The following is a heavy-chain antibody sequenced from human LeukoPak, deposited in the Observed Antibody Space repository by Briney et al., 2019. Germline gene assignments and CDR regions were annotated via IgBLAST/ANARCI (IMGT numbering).Heavy chain of an antibody. D-gene: IGHD6-6*01. V-gene: IGHV4-59*01. CDR3: ARVYSSSSGKNAFDI. J-gene: IGHJ3*02. Sequence: PSETLSLTCTVSGGSISSYYWSWIRQPPGKRLEWIGYIYYSGSTNYNPSLKSRVTISVDTSKNQFSLKVSSVTAADTAVYYCARVYSSSSGKNAFDIWGQGTMVTVSS. CDR1: GGSISSYY. CDR2: IYYSGST.